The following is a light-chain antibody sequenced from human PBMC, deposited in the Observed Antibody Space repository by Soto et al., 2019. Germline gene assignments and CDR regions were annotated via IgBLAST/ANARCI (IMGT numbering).Light chain of an antibody. V-gene: IGLV4-60*02. CDR1: SGHSSYI. CDR3: ETWDSNPWV. J-gene: IGLJ3*02. Sequence: QLVLTQSSSASASLGSSVKLTCTLSSGHSSYIIAWHQQQPGKAPRYLMKLEGSGSYNKGSGVPDRFSGSSSGADRYLTISNLQFEDAADYYSETWDSNPWVFGGETKLTVL. CDR2: LEGSGSY.